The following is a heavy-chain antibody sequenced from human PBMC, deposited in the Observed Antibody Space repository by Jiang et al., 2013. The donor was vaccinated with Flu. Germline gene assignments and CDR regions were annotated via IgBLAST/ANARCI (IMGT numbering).Heavy chain of an antibody. D-gene: IGHD3-22*01. Sequence: ADSVKGRFTISRDNSKNTVYLQMNSLRAEDTAVYYCAEDSSGSYQYNYYYGMDVWGQGTTVTVSS. CDR3: AEDSSGSYQYNYYYGMDV. J-gene: IGHJ6*02. V-gene: IGHV3-30*02.